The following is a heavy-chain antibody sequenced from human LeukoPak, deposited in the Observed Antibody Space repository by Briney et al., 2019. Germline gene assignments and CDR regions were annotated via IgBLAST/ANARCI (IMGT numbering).Heavy chain of an antibody. CDR2: INPNSGGT. D-gene: IGHD4-17*01. CDR3: ARGDYRLYYYYMDV. J-gene: IGHJ6*03. Sequence: ASVKVSCKASGYTFTGYYMHWVRQAPGQGLEWMGWINPNSGGTNYAQKFQGRVTMTRDTSISTAYMELSRLTSDDTAVYYCARGDYRLYYYYMDVWGKGTTVTVSS. CDR1: GYTFTGYY. V-gene: IGHV1-2*02.